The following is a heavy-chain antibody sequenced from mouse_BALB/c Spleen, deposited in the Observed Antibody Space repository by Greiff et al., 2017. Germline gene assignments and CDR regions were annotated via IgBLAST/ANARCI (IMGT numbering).Heavy chain of an antibody. J-gene: IGHJ4*01. D-gene: IGHD1-1*02. V-gene: IGHV2-9*02. CDR2: IWAGGST. CDR1: GFSLTSYG. Sequence: VKVVESGPGLVAPSQSLSITCTVSGFSLTSYGVHWVRQPPGKGLEWLGVIWAGGSTNYNSALMSRLSISKDNSKSQVFLKMNSLQTDDTAMYYCARGAHYGLYAMDYWGQGTSVTVSS. CDR3: ARGAHYGLYAMDY.